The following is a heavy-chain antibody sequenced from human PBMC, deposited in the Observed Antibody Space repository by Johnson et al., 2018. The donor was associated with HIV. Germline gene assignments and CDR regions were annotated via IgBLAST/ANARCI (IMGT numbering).Heavy chain of an antibody. V-gene: IGHV3-9*01. Sequence: QLVESGGGLVQPGRSLRLSCAASGFTFDDYAMHWVRQVPGKGLEWVSGISWNSGSIGYADSVKGRFTISRDNAKNSLYLQMNSLRAEDTALYYCARERFLEWFGAFDIWGQGTMVTVSS. CDR2: ISWNSGSI. CDR1: GFTFDDYA. J-gene: IGHJ3*02. D-gene: IGHD3-3*01. CDR3: ARERFLEWFGAFDI.